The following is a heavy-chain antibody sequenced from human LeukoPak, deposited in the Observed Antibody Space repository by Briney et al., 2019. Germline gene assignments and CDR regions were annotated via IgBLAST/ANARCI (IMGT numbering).Heavy chain of an antibody. CDR2: IRYDGSNK. CDR3: AKDVSDIVVVPAASVYYYYYMDV. D-gene: IGHD2-2*01. CDR1: GFTFSSYG. Sequence: GGSLRLSCAASGFTFSSYGMHWVRQAPGKGLEWVAFIRYDGSNKYYADSVKGRFTISRDNSKNTLYLQMNSLRAEDTAVYYCAKDVSDIVVVPAASVYYYYYMDVWGKGTTVTVSS. V-gene: IGHV3-30*02. J-gene: IGHJ6*03.